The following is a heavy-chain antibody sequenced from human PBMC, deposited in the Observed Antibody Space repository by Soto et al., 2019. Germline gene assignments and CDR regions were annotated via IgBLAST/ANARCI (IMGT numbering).Heavy chain of an antibody. CDR3: SREGYHGRGSYRLSSWYFDY. CDR2: TYYRSKWYN. CDR1: GDSVSSNSAA. V-gene: IGHV6-1*01. J-gene: IGHJ4*02. Sequence: SQTLSLTCAISGDSVSSNSAAWNWIRQSPSRGLEWLGRTYYRSKWYNDYAVSVKSRITINPDTSKNQFSLQLNSVTPEDTAVYYCSREGYHGRGSYRLSSWYFDYWGQGTLVTVSS. D-gene: IGHD1-26*01.